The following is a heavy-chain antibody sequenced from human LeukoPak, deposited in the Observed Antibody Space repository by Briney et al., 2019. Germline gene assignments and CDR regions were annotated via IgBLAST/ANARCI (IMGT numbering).Heavy chain of an antibody. J-gene: IGHJ4*02. CDR3: ARLKGRDSSGPEVY. Sequence: PGGSLRLSCAASGFTFSSYAMSWVRQAPGKGLEWVSYISSSSSTIYYADSVKGRFTISRDNAKNSLYLQMNSLRAEDTAVYYCARLKGRDSSGPEVYWGQGTLVTVSS. CDR1: GFTFSSYA. D-gene: IGHD3-22*01. CDR2: ISSSSSTI. V-gene: IGHV3-48*01.